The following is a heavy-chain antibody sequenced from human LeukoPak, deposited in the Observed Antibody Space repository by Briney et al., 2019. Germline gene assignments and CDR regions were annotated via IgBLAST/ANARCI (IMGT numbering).Heavy chain of an antibody. J-gene: IGHJ3*02. V-gene: IGHV3-7*01. Sequence: KPGGSLRLSCAVSGLPFSNHWMTWVRQAPGKGLERVANINQDGSEKYYVDSVKGRFSISRDNAKSSLYLQMNSLRVEDTAMYSCAREGYGDYHIWGQGTIVTVSS. CDR3: AREGYGDYHI. CDR1: GLPFSNHW. D-gene: IGHD4-17*01. CDR2: INQDGSEK.